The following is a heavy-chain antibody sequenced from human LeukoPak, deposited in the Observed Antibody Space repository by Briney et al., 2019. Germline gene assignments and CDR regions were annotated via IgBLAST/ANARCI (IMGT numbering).Heavy chain of an antibody. CDR2: IYSGGST. J-gene: IGHJ4*02. CDR3: LKDRLGTGDY. CDR1: GFTVSSNY. Sequence: GGSLRLSCAASGFTVSSNYMSWVRQAPGKGLEWVSVIYSGGSTYYADSVKGRFTISRDNSKNTLYLQMKSLRAEDTAVYYCLKDRLGTGDYWGQGTLVSVSS. V-gene: IGHV3-66*01. D-gene: IGHD7-27*01.